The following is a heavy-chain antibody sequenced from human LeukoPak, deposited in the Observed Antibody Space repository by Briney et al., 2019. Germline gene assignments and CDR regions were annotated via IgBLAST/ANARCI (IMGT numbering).Heavy chain of an antibody. CDR2: IYSGGST. V-gene: IGHV3-66*01. D-gene: IGHD2-8*01. J-gene: IGHJ6*02. Sequence: GGSLRLSCAASGFTVSSNYMSRVRQAPGKGLEWVSVIYSGGSTYYADSVKGRFAISRDNSKNTLYLQMNSLRAEDTAVYYCARDLGVVLNYYYGMDVWGQGTTVTVSS. CDR3: ARDLGVVLNYYYGMDV. CDR1: GFTVSSNY.